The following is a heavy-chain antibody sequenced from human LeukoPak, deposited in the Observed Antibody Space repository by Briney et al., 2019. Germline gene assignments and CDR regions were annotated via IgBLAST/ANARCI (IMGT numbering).Heavy chain of an antibody. J-gene: IGHJ4*02. CDR1: GFTFSSYS. D-gene: IGHD5-12*01. V-gene: IGHV3-21*01. CDR2: TSSSSSYI. Sequence: PGGSLRLSCAASGFTFSSYSKNWVRQAPGKGLEWVSSTSSSSSYIYYADSVKGRFTISRDNAKNSLYLQMNSLRAEDTAVYYCARPLYSGYDLDYWGQGTLVTVSS. CDR3: ARPLYSGYDLDY.